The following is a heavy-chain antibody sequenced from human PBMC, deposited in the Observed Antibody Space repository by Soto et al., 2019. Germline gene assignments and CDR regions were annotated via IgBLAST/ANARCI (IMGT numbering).Heavy chain of an antibody. CDR1: GFSITGFA. CDR3: AKVLSSGSYSGALEY. J-gene: IGHJ4*02. D-gene: IGHD1-26*01. V-gene: IGHV3-23*01. CDR2: ISASGGST. Sequence: PGGSLRLSCVASGFSITGFAMSWVRRAPGKGLEWASAISASGGSTYADSVKGRFTISRDNSKNTLYLQMNSLRVEDTAVYYCAKVLSSGSYSGALEYWGQGALVTVSS.